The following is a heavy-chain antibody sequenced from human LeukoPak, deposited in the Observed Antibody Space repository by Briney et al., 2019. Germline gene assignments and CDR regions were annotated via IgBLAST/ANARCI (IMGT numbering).Heavy chain of an antibody. CDR1: GGSFSGYY. V-gene: IGHV4-34*01. CDR2: INHSGST. CDR3: ATAYYYDSSGYYDAFDI. Sequence: SETLSLTCAVYGGSFSGYYGSWIRQPPGKGLEWIGEINHSGSTNYNPSLKSRVTISVDTSKNQFSLKLSSVTAADTAVYYCATAYYYDSSGYYDAFDIWGQGTMVTVSS. J-gene: IGHJ3*02. D-gene: IGHD3-22*01.